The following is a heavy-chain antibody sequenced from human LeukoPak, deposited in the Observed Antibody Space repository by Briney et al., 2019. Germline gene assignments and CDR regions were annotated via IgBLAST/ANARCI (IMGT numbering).Heavy chain of an antibody. CDR1: GFTFSSYS. CDR3: ARGLQGYDILTGYYTDYYYYYGMDV. CDR2: ISSSRYI. V-gene: IGHV3-21*01. D-gene: IGHD3-9*01. Sequence: GGSLRLSCAASGFTFSSYSMNWVRQAPGKGLEWVSSISSSRYIYYSDSVKGRFTISRDNAKNSLYLQMNSLRAEDTAVYYCARGLQGYDILTGYYTDYYYYYGMDVWGQGTTVTVSS. J-gene: IGHJ6*02.